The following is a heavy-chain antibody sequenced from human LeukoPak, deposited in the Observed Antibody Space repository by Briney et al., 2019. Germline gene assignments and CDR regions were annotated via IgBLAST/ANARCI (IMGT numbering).Heavy chain of an antibody. J-gene: IGHJ4*02. CDR3: AREAVRGWYNFDY. Sequence: GASVKVSCKASGYTFSDYFMHWVRQAPGQGLEWMGWINTNTGNPTYAQGFTGRFVFSLDTSVSTAYLQISSLKAEDTAVYYCAREAVRGWYNFDYWGQGTLVTVSS. CDR2: INTNTGNP. D-gene: IGHD6-19*01. V-gene: IGHV7-4-1*02. CDR1: GYTFSDYF.